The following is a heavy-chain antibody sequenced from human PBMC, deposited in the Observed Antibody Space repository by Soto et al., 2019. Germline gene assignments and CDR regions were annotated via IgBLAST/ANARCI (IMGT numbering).Heavy chain of an antibody. CDR3: ARRMTTVTLDAFDI. V-gene: IGHV1-46*01. CDR2: INPSGGRT. D-gene: IGHD4-17*01. CDR1: GYTFTSYY. Sequence: ASVKVSCKASGYTFTSYYMHWVRQAPGQGLEWMGIINPSGGRTSYAQKFQGRVTMTADTSTSTVYMELSSLRSEDTVVYYCARRMTTVTLDAFDIWGHGTMVTVSS. J-gene: IGHJ3*02.